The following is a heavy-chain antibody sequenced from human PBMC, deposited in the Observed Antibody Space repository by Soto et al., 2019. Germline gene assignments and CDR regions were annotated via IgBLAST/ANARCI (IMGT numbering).Heavy chain of an antibody. CDR2: ISSSGYT. Sequence: GGSLRLSCAASGFTFNTYSMNWLRQAPGKGLEWVASISSSGYTYYADSMKGRFTISRDNAKNSLYLHMNSLRGEDTAVYYCARGSGAPDYWGQGTLVTVSS. V-gene: IGHV3-21*01. J-gene: IGHJ4*02. CDR1: GFTFNTYS. CDR3: ARGSGAPDY.